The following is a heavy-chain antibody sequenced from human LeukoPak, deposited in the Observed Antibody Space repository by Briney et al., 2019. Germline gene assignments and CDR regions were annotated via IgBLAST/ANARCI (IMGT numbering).Heavy chain of an antibody. V-gene: IGHV3-53*01. CDR2: IYSGGST. Sequence: GGSLRLSCVASGFTVSSNYMSWVRQAPGRGLEWVSVIYSGGSTYYADSVKGRFTISRDNSKNTLYLQMNSLRAEDTAVYYCARGDCSSTSCYYYYYYGMDVWGKGTTVTVSS. J-gene: IGHJ6*04. CDR1: GFTVSSNY. D-gene: IGHD2-2*01. CDR3: ARGDCSSTSCYYYYYYGMDV.